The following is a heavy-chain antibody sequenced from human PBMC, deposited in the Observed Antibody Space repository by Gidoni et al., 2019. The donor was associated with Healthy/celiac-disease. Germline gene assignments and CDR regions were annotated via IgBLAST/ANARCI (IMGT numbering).Heavy chain of an antibody. CDR1: GGSISSYY. Sequence: QVQLQESGPGLVKPSETLSLTCTVSGGSISSYYWRWIRQPPGKGLEWIGYISYSGSTTYNPSLKSRVTISVDTSKNQFSLKLSSVTAADTAVYYCARGKGDFPYYYYYMDVWGKGTTVTVSS. CDR3: ARGKGDFPYYYYYMDV. CDR2: ISYSGST. D-gene: IGHD3-3*01. V-gene: IGHV4-59*01. J-gene: IGHJ6*03.